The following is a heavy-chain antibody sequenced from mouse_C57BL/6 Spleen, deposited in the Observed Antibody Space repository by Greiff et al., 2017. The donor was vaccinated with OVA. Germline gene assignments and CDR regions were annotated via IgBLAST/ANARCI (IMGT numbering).Heavy chain of an antibody. CDR1: GFTFSSYG. J-gene: IGHJ2*01. CDR2: ISSGGSYT. V-gene: IGHV5-6*01. CDR3: ASAYFDY. Sequence: EVKLVESGGDLVKPGGSLKLSCAASGFTFSSYGMSWVRQTPDKRLEWVATISSGGSYTYYPDSVKGRFTISRDNAKNTLYLQMSSLKSEDTAMYDCASAYFDYWGQGTTLTVSS.